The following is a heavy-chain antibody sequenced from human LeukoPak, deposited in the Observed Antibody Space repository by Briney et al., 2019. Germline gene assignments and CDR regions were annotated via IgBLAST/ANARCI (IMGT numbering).Heavy chain of an antibody. CDR1: GYTFTGYY. CDR3: ARSYDSSGYYPDS. D-gene: IGHD3-22*01. J-gene: IGHJ4*02. CDR2: INPNSGGT. Sequence: ASVKVSCKASGYTFTGYYVHWVRQAPGQGLEWMGWINPNSGGTNYAQNFQGRVTMTRDTSISTAYMELSSLRSDDTAVYYCARSYDSSGYYPDSWGQGTLVTVSS. V-gene: IGHV1-2*02.